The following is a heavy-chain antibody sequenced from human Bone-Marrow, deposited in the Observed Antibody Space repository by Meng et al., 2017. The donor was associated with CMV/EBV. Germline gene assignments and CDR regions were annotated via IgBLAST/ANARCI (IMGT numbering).Heavy chain of an antibody. V-gene: IGHV1-8*02. CDR3: AGSSTSNGYGMAV. D-gene: IGHD2-2*01. J-gene: IGHJ6*02. CDR2: MNPNSGNT. Sequence: ASVKVSCKASGYTFTGYYMHWVRQAPGQGLEWMGWMNPNSGNTGYAQKFQGRVTMTRNTSTSTTYMELSSLRSEDTAVYYCAGSSTSNGYGMAVWGQGPTVTVYS. CDR1: GYTFTGYY.